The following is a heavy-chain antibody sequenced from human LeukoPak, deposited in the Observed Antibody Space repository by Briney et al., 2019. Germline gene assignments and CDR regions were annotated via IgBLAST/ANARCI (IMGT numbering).Heavy chain of an antibody. J-gene: IGHJ4*02. CDR1: GYTFTSYG. D-gene: IGHD2-2*01. Sequence: VKVSCKASGYTFTSYGISWVRQAPGQGLEWMGWISAYNGNTNYAQKLQGRVTMATDTPTSTAYMELRSLRSDDTAVYYCARGGRLTYCSSTSCYLFDYWGQGTLVTVSS. V-gene: IGHV1-18*01. CDR2: ISAYNGNT. CDR3: ARGGRLTYCSSTSCYLFDY.